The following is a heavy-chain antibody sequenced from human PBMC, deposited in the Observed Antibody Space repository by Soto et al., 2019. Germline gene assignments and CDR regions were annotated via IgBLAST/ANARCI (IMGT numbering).Heavy chain of an antibody. D-gene: IGHD4-17*01. CDR2: IIPIFGTA. CDR1: GGTFSSYT. V-gene: IGHV1-69*01. CDR3: EREGYGDYGKPFDF. J-gene: IGHJ4*02. Sequence: QVQLVQSGAEVKKPGSSVKVSCKASGGTFSSYTISLVRQAPGQGLEWMGGIIPIFGTANYAQKFQGRVTITEEESTSTVYMEMSSLRSEDTAVYYCEREGYGDYGKPFDFWGQGTLVTVSS.